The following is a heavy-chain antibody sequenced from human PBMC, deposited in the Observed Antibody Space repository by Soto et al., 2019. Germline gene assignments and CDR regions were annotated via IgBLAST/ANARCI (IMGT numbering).Heavy chain of an antibody. CDR2: INPSRGLT. D-gene: IGHD6-19*01. CDR3: ARDGVPIAGRSGYFDY. V-gene: IGHV1-46*01. J-gene: IGHJ4*02. CDR1: GYTFTNYY. Sequence: VASVKVSCKASGYTFTNYYIHWVRQTPGQGPEWIGVINPSRGLTTYSQRFQGRVSMTRDMSTTTVYMELSSLNSEDTAIYYCARDGVPIAGRSGYFDYWGPGTEVTVSS.